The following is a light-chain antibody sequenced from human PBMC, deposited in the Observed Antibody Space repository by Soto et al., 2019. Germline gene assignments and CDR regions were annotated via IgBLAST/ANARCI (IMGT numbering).Light chain of an antibody. CDR1: QSVSSN. V-gene: IGKV3-15*01. CDR3: QQYNNLHT. Sequence: EIVMTQSPATLSVSPGERATLSCRASQSVSSNLAWYQQKPGQAPRLLIYGASTRATGIPARFSGSGSGTEFTLTISSLQSEDFAVYYCQQYNNLHTFGQGTKLDIK. J-gene: IGKJ2*01. CDR2: GAS.